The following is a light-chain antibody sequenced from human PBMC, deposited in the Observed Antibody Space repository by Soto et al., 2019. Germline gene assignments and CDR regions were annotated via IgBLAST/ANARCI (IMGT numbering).Light chain of an antibody. Sequence: QSALTQPRSVSGSPGQSVTISCTGSTSNVGGYNYVSWYQQHPGKAPKLMIYGFSKRPSGVPDRFSGSKSGITASLTISGLHAEDEADYYCCSYAGSYTYVVFGGGTKLTVL. CDR1: TSNVGGYNY. CDR2: GFS. CDR3: CSYAGSYTYVV. V-gene: IGLV2-11*01. J-gene: IGLJ2*01.